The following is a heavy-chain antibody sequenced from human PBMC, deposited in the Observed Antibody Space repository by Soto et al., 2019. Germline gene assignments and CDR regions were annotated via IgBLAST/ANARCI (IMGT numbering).Heavy chain of an antibody. CDR1: GGASSHYY. CDR3: AIGVTAMALYYFDY. CDR2: INHSGST. D-gene: IGHD5-18*01. J-gene: IGHJ4*02. V-gene: IGHV4-34*01. Sequence: SETLSLTLAIYGGASSHYYWRWVRQPPGKGLQWIGEINHSGSTNYNPSLTSRVPISQVPSKNQFSLKLSSVTAADTAVYYWAIGVTAMALYYFDYWGQGTPGT.